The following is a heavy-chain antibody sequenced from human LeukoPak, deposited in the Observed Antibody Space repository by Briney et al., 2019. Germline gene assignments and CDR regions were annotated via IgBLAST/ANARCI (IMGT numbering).Heavy chain of an antibody. Sequence: PSETLSLTCTVSADSISNYYWTWLRQPPGKGLEWIGYIYNSGSTNYNTSLKSRVTISMDTSKNQFSLKLSSVTAADTAVYYCARHESWNYPHNWFDPWGQGTLVTVSS. V-gene: IGHV4-59*01. D-gene: IGHD1-7*01. CDR2: IYNSGST. CDR1: ADSISNYY. CDR3: ARHESWNYPHNWFDP. J-gene: IGHJ5*02.